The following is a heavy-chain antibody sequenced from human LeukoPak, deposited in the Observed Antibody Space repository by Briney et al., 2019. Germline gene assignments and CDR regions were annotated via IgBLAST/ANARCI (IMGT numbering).Heavy chain of an antibody. Sequence: PSETLSLTCTVSGGSISSYYWSWIRQPPGKGLEWIGYIYYSGSTNYNPSLKSRVTISVDTSKNQFSLKLSSVTAADTAVYYCARGGVRPGDYWGQGTLVTVSS. V-gene: IGHV4-59*12. D-gene: IGHD3-10*02. CDR1: GGSISSYY. CDR3: ARGGVRPGDY. CDR2: IYYSGST. J-gene: IGHJ4*02.